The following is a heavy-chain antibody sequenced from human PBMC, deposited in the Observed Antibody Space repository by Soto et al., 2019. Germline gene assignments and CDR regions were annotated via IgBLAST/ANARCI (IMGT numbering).Heavy chain of an antibody. CDR1: GGTFSSYA. CDR3: ATEVASTIAAAGNGWFDP. CDR2: IIPIFGTA. Sequence: QVQLVQSGAEVKKPGSSVKVSCKASGGTFSSYAISWVRQAPGQGLEWMGGIIPIFGTANYAQKFQGRVTITADESTSTADMELSSLRSEDTAVYYCATEVASTIAAAGNGWFDPWGQGTLVTVSS. D-gene: IGHD6-13*01. V-gene: IGHV1-69*01. J-gene: IGHJ5*02.